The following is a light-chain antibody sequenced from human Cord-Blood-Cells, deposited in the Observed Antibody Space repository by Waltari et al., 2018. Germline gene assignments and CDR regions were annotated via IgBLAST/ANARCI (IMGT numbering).Light chain of an antibody. J-gene: IGKJ1*01. CDR1: QSSSSW. Sequence: DIQMTQSPSTLSASVGDSVTITCQASQSSSSWLAWYQQKPGKAPKLLIYKASSLESGVPSRFSGSGSGTEFTLTISSLQPDDFATYYCQQYNSYSTWTFGQGTKVEIK. CDR2: KAS. V-gene: IGKV1-5*03. CDR3: QQYNSYSTWT.